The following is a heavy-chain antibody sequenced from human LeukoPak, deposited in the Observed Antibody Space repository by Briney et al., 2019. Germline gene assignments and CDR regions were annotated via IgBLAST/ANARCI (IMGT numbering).Heavy chain of an antibody. Sequence: SETLSLTCTVSGGSISSSSYYWGWIRQPPGKGLEWIGSIYYSGSTYYNPSLKSRVTISVDTSKNQFSLKLSSVTAADTAVYYCARSDRYSSSWYGLLDYWGQGTLVTVSS. CDR3: ARSDRYSSSWYGLLDY. D-gene: IGHD6-13*01. CDR1: GGSISSSSYY. J-gene: IGHJ4*02. V-gene: IGHV4-39*07. CDR2: IYYSGST.